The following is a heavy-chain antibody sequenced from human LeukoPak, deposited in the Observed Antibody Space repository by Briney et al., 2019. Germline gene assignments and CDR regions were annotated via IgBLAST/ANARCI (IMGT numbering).Heavy chain of an antibody. CDR3: ARAYYDFWSGYYLPAYYFDY. D-gene: IGHD3-3*01. CDR1: GGTFSSYA. V-gene: IGHV1-69*13. Sequence: SVKVSCTASGGTFSSYAISWVRQAPGQGLEWMGGIIPIFGTVNYAQKFQGRVTITADESTSTAYMELSSLRSEDTAVYYCARAYYDFWSGYYLPAYYFDYWGQGTLVTVSS. J-gene: IGHJ4*02. CDR2: IIPIFGTV.